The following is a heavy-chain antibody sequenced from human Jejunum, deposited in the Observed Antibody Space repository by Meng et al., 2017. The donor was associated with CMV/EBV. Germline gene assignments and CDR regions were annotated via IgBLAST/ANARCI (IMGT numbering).Heavy chain of an antibody. CDR2: ISWNSGSI. V-gene: IGHV3-9*01. Sequence: GLAFDGYAEQWVRQAPREGLEWVSDISWNSGSIGYTDSVKGRFTISRDNAKNSLYLQMNSLRAEDTALYYCAKDTGSAGWYHYFDSWGQGTLVTVSS. CDR1: GLAFDGYA. CDR3: AKDTGSAGWYHYFDS. D-gene: IGHD6-19*01. J-gene: IGHJ4*02.